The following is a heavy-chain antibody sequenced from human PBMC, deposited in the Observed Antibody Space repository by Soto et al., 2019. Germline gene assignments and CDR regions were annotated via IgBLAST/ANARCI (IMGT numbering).Heavy chain of an antibody. Sequence: SVKVSCKASGYTFTSYGISWVRQAPGQGLEWIGWIVVGSGNTNYAQKFQERVTITRDMSTSTAYMELSSLRSEDTAVYYCAAIFIPPGWELLYDAFDIWGQGTMVTVSS. V-gene: IGHV1-58*02. CDR2: IVVGSGNT. D-gene: IGHD1-26*01. CDR1: GYTFTSYG. CDR3: AAIFIPPGWELLYDAFDI. J-gene: IGHJ3*02.